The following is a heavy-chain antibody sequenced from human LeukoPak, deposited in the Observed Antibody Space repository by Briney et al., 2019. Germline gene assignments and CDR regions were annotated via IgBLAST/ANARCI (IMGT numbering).Heavy chain of an antibody. CDR1: GFTFNTYG. V-gene: IGHV3-30*02. Sequence: GGSLRLSCAASGFTFNTYGMHWVRQAPGKGLEWVAFIRYDGSNKYYADSVKGRFTISRDNSKNTLSLQMNSLRVEDAAVYYCAKEGYYGSGSFPDYWGQGTLVTVSS. J-gene: IGHJ4*02. D-gene: IGHD3-10*01. CDR3: AKEGYYGSGSFPDY. CDR2: IRYDGSNK.